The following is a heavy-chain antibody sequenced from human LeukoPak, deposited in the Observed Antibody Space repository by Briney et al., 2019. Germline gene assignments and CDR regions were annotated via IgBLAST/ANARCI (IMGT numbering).Heavy chain of an antibody. CDR2: ISGSGGST. D-gene: IGHD3-9*01. Sequence: GGSLRLSCAASGFTFSSYAMSWVRQAPGKGLEWVSAISGSGGSTYYADSVKGRYTISRDNSKNTLYLQMNSLRAEDTAVYYCAKDQLLRLRYFDWRGSGYFDYWGQGTLVTVSS. J-gene: IGHJ4*02. V-gene: IGHV3-23*01. CDR1: GFTFSSYA. CDR3: AKDQLLRLRYFDWRGSGYFDY.